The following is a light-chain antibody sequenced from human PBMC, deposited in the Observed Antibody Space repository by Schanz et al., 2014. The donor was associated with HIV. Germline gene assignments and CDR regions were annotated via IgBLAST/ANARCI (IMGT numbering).Light chain of an antibody. CDR2: DVS. CDR1: RSDVGGYNY. V-gene: IGLV2-14*01. J-gene: IGLJ2*01. Sequence: QSALTQPASVSGSPGQSITISCTGTRSDVGGYNYVSWYQQHPGKAPKLMIYDVSNRPSGVSNRFSGSKSGNTAALTISGLQAEDEADYYCSSYTSSILIFGGGTKLTVL. CDR3: SSYTSSILI.